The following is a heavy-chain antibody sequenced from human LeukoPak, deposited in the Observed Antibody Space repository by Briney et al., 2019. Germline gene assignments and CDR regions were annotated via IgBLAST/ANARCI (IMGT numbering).Heavy chain of an antibody. CDR1: GYSISSGYY. D-gene: IGHD3-22*01. J-gene: IGHJ4*02. Sequence: PSETLSLTRTVSGYSISSGYYWGWIRQPPGKGLEWIGSIYHSGSTYYNPSLKSRVTISVDTSKNQFSLKLSSVTAADTAVYYLAREPAMIIELLYFDYWGQGTLVTVSS. CDR2: IYHSGST. CDR3: AREPAMIIELLYFDY. V-gene: IGHV4-38-2*02.